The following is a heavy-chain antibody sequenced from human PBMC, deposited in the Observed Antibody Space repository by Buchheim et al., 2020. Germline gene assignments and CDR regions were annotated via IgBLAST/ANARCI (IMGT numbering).Heavy chain of an antibody. J-gene: IGHJ4*02. CDR1: GFTFSRYW. Sequence: EVQLVESGGGLVQPGGSLRLSCAASGFTFSRYWMHWIRQAPGKGLVWVSRINSDGRSPSYADSVKGRFTISRDNAKNTVYLQMNSLGAEDTAIYYCARDPDSNGYSSFEYWGQG. CDR2: INSDGRSP. V-gene: IGHV3-74*01. CDR3: ARDPDSNGYSSFEY. D-gene: IGHD3-22*01.